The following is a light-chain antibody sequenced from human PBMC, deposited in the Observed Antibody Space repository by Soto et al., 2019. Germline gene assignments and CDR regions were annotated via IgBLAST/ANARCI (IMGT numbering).Light chain of an antibody. V-gene: IGKV1-17*01. CDR3: LQHFGYPRT. CDR1: QGIRSS. J-gene: IGKJ1*01. CDR2: GIS. Sequence: DIQMTQSPSSLSASVGDRATLTCRASQGIRSSVGWYQQKPGQAPTRLIYGISTLQSGIPARFSGSGSGTEFTLTIHSLQPEDFATYYCLQHFGYPRTFGHGTKVEIK.